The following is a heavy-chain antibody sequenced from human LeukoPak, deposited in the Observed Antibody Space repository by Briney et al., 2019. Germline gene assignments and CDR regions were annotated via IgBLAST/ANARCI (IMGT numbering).Heavy chain of an antibody. CDR1: SGSVNSYY. V-gene: IGHV4-59*02. Sequence: PSETLSLTCTVPSGSVNSYYWSWIRQPPGKGLEWIGYIYYSGSTNYNPSLKSRVTISVDTSKNQFSLKLSSVTAADTAVYYCARVPAAPRLYMDVWGQGTTVIVSS. CDR3: ARVPAAPRLYMDV. D-gene: IGHD2-2*01. CDR2: IYYSGST. J-gene: IGHJ6*02.